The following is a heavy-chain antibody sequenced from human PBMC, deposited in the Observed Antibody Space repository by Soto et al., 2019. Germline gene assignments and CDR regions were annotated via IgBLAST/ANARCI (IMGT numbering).Heavy chain of an antibody. Sequence: EVQLLESGGGLVQPGGSLRLSCTAPGDNFRSYGMSWVRQAPGKGLEWVSGITASGGNTYYTDSVKGRFTISRDNSKNTLYLQMSGLRVEDTAVFHCAKSLMNAKEVWGQGTTVTVSS. CDR2: ITASGGNT. CDR1: GDNFRSYG. CDR3: AKSLMNAKEV. V-gene: IGHV3-23*01. J-gene: IGHJ6*02. D-gene: IGHD2-21*01.